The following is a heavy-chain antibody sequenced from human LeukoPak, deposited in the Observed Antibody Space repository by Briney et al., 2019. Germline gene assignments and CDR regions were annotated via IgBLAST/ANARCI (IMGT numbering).Heavy chain of an antibody. Sequence: GGSLRLSCAASGFTFSSYAMHWVRQAPGKGLEYVSAISSNGGSTYYANSVKGRFTISRDNSKNTLYLQMGGLRAEDMAVYYCARDPKYWGQGTLVTVSS. CDR2: ISSNGGST. J-gene: IGHJ4*02. CDR3: ARDPKY. V-gene: IGHV3-64*01. CDR1: GFTFSSYA.